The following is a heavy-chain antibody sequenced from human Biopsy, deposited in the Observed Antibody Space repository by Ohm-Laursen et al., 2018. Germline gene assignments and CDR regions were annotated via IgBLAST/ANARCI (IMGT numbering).Heavy chain of an antibody. Sequence: SLRLSCAASGFTFDNYAMHWVRQTPGKGLEWVSGLTWNSANIGYADSVKGRFTISRDNARNSLFLEMSSLREEDTGLYHCVRDSTLDYWGQGSLVTVSS. CDR1: GFTFDNYA. J-gene: IGHJ4*02. CDR3: VRDSTLDY. V-gene: IGHV3-9*01. CDR2: LTWNSANI.